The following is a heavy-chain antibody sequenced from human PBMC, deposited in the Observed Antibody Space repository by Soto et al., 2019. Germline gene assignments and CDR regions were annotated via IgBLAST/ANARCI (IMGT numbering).Heavy chain of an antibody. Sequence: QVQVVQSGAEVKKPGASVKVSCKASGYTFTSYGISWVRQAPGQGLEWMGWINGYNGNANYAQKFQGRLTVTTDIPSSTVYMEVRSLRSDATAMYYCARDSGSGSSYHWFDPWGQGTLVTVAS. CDR2: INGYNGNA. V-gene: IGHV1-18*01. CDR3: ARDSGSGSSYHWFDP. D-gene: IGHD3-10*01. J-gene: IGHJ5*02. CDR1: GYTFTSYG.